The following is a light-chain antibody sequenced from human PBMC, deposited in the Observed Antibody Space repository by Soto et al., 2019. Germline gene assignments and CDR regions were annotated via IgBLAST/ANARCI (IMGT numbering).Light chain of an antibody. V-gene: IGKV3-15*01. Sequence: EIAFTQSPGTLSLSPGERATLSCRASQSVSSNLAWYQQKPGQAPRLLIYGESARATGIPARFSGSGSGTEFTLTISSLQSEDFAVYFCQQYYDWPRTFGQGTKVDIK. CDR3: QQYYDWPRT. CDR2: GES. CDR1: QSVSSN. J-gene: IGKJ1*01.